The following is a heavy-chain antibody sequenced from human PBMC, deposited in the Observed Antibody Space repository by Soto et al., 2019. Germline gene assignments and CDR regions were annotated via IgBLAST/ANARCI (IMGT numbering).Heavy chain of an antibody. CDR2: INHSGST. V-gene: IGHV4-34*01. CDR3: ARELSYGDCSMGY. D-gene: IGHD4-17*01. Sequence: QVQLQQWGAGLLKPSETLSLTCAVYGGSFSDYYWSWIRQPPGKGLEWTGEINHSGSTNYNPSLKSRVTISVDTSKNLFSLKLSSVTAADTAVYYCARELSYGDCSMGYWGQGTLVTVSS. J-gene: IGHJ4*02. CDR1: GGSFSDYY.